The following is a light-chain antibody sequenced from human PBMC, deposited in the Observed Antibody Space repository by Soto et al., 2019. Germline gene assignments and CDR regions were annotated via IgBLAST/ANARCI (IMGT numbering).Light chain of an antibody. CDR3: CSYAGNFIWV. CDR2: DVI. CDR1: TSDVGAYNL. J-gene: IGLJ3*02. V-gene: IGLV2-11*01. Sequence: QSVLTQPRSVSGSPGQSITLSCDGCTSDVGAYNLVSWYQQHPGEAPKLMIYDVIKRPSGVPYRFSGSKSGNTASLTISGLQADDEADYYCCSYAGNFIWVFGGGTKVTVL.